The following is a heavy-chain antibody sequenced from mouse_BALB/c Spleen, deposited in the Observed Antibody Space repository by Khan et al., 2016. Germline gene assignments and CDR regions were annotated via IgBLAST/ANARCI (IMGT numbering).Heavy chain of an antibody. J-gene: IGHJ2*01. V-gene: IGHV3-2*02. CDR3: ARTARIKY. CDR2: ISYSGST. Sequence: EVQLVETGPGLVKPSQSLSLTCTVTGYSITSGYGWNWIRQFPGNKLEWMGYISYSGSTNYNPSLKSRLSITRDTSKNQFFLQLNSVTTEDTATYYWARTARIKYWGQGTTLTVSS. D-gene: IGHD1-2*01. CDR1: GYSITSGYG.